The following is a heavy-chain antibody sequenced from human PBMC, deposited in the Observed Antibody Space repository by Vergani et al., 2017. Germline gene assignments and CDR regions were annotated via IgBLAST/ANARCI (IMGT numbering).Heavy chain of an antibody. CDR2: IHPADSVT. Sequence: EVQLVQSGAEVKKPGESLKISCQISGYSFTNYWIRWVRQMPGKGLEWMGIIHPADSVTRYSPSFQGQVTISVDKSISTAYLQRSSLRASDSAMYYCARLYGRDSSGSKYFDYWGQGTLVTVSS. V-gene: IGHV5-51*01. CDR3: ARLYGRDSSGSKYFDY. J-gene: IGHJ4*02. CDR1: GYSFTNYW. D-gene: IGHD3-22*01.